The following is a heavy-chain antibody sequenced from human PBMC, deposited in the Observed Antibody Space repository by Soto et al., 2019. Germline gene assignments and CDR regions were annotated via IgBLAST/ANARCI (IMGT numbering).Heavy chain of an antibody. CDR2: IIPIFGTA. Sequence: SVKVSCKASGGTFSSYAISWVRQAPGQGLEWMGGIIPIFGTANYAQKFQGRVTITADESTSTAYMELRSLRSEDTAVYYCAKVDMITFGGVVVVDAFDIWGQGTMVTVSS. V-gene: IGHV1-69*13. CDR3: AKVDMITFGGVVVVDAFDI. CDR1: GGTFSSYA. D-gene: IGHD3-16*02. J-gene: IGHJ3*02.